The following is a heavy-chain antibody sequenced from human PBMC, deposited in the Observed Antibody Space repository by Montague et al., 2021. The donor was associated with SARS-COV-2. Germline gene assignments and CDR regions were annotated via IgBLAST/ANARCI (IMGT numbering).Heavy chain of an antibody. CDR2: LSYTGRT. V-gene: IGHV4-39*01. CDR3: ARQLPSYCATNKCYPYYFDG. J-gene: IGHJ4*02. CDR1: GGSISGPDYY. Sequence: SETLSLTCAVSGGSISGPDYYWGWLRQSPEKGLEWIGSLSYTGRTYYTPSLRSRVSLSRSTYKNPFSLSLSSVTVADTAVYFCARQLPSYCATNKCYPYYFDGWGQGALVTVPS. D-gene: IGHD2-8*01.